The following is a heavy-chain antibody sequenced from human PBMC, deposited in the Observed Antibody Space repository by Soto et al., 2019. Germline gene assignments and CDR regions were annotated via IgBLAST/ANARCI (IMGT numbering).Heavy chain of an antibody. V-gene: IGHV3-30*03. CDR3: AIYSSGWYPLDY. CDR2: ISYDGSNK. CDR1: GFTFSSYG. D-gene: IGHD6-19*01. J-gene: IGHJ4*02. Sequence: QVLLVESGGGVVQPGRSLRLSCAASGFTFSSYGMHWVRQARGKGLEWVAVISYDGSNKYYADSVKGRFTISRDNSKNTLYLQMNSLRAEDTAVYYCAIYSSGWYPLDYWGQGTLVTVSS.